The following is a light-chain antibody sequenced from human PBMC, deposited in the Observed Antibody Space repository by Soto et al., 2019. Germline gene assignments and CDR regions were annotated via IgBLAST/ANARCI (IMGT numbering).Light chain of an antibody. V-gene: IGLV1-40*01. J-gene: IGLJ2*01. CDR2: GNS. CDR1: SSNIGAGYD. CDR3: QSYDSSLSGYVV. Sequence: QSVLTQPPSVSGAPGQRVTISCTGSSSNIGAGYDVHWYQQLPGTAAKLLIYGNSNRPSGVPDRFSGSKSGTSASLAITGLQAEDEADYYCQSYDSSLSGYVVFGRGTKLTVL.